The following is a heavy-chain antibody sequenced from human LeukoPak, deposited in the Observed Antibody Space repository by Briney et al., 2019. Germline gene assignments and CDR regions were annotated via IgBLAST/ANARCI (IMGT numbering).Heavy chain of an antibody. Sequence: SETLSLTCTVSGGSLSSYYWSWIRQPPGKGLEWIGYIYYSGSTNYNPSLKSRVTISVDTSKNQFSLKLSSVTAADTAVYYCARAGSSGWWSIDYWGQGTLVTVSS. CDR1: GGSLSSYY. V-gene: IGHV4-59*01. D-gene: IGHD6-19*01. J-gene: IGHJ4*02. CDR3: ARAGSSGWWSIDY. CDR2: IYYSGST.